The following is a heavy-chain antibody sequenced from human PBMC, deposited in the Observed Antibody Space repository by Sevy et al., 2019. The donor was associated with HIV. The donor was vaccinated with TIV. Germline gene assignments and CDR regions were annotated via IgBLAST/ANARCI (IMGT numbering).Heavy chain of an antibody. CDR3: AKEPSYGGNPLGYYYGMDV. D-gene: IGHD4-17*01. J-gene: IGHJ6*02. CDR2: ISGSGGST. V-gene: IGHV3-23*01. Sequence: GESLKISCAASGFTFSSYAMSWVRQAPGKGLEWVSAISGSGGSTYYADSVKGRFTISRDNSKNTLYLQMNSLRAEDTAVYYCAKEPSYGGNPLGYYYGMDVWGQGTTVTVSS. CDR1: GFTFSSYA.